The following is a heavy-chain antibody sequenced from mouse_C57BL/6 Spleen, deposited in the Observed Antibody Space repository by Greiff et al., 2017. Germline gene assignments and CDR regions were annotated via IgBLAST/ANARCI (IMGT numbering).Heavy chain of an antibody. V-gene: IGHV5-17*01. CDR1: GFTFSDYG. CDR2: ISSGSSTI. CDR3: ASWGIFITSDYYYAMDY. J-gene: IGHJ4*01. Sequence: EVQLVEPGGGLVKPGGSLKLSCAASGFTFSDYGMHWVRQAPEKGLEWVAYISSGSSTIYYAATVKGRFTISRDNAKNTLFLQMTSLRSEDTAMYYCASWGIFITSDYYYAMDYWGQGTSVTVSS. D-gene: IGHD1-1*01.